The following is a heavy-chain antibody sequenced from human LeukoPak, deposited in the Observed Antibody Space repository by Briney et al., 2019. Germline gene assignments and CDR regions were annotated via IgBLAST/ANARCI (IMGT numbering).Heavy chain of an antibody. CDR3: AKTTAPYSSSWDNSPGAFDI. CDR2: LSGSAGST. D-gene: IGHD6-13*01. CDR1: GFTFSSYA. V-gene: IGHV3-23*01. J-gene: IGHJ3*02. Sequence: GSLRLSCAASGFTFSSYALSWVRQAPGKGLEWVSGLSGSAGSTYYADSVKGRFTVSRDNSKNTLYLQMNSLRAEDTAVYYCAKTTAPYSSSWDNSPGAFDIWGQGTMVTVSS.